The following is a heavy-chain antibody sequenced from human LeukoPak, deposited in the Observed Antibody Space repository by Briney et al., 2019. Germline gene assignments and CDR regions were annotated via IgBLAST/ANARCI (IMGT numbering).Heavy chain of an antibody. CDR2: IYYSRST. D-gene: IGHD6-19*01. CDR1: GGSFSGYY. Sequence: SETLSLTCAVYGGSFSGYYWSWIRQPPGKGLEWIGYIYYSRSTKYNPSLNSRVTISVDTSKSQFSLKLNSVTAADTAVYYCARDKAVAGSPSQDYYYGMDVWGQGTTVTVSS. CDR3: ARDKAVAGSPSQDYYYGMDV. V-gene: IGHV4-59*12. J-gene: IGHJ6*02.